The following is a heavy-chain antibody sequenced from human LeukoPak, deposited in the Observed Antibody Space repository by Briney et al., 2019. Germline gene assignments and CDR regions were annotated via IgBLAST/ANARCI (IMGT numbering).Heavy chain of an antibody. Sequence: PGRSLRLSCAASGFTFSSYAMHWVRQAPGKGLEWVAVISYDGSNKYYADSVKGRFTISRDNSKNTLYLQMNSLRAEDTAVYYCAKDRRDSSGYYLRYFQHWGQGTLVTVSS. D-gene: IGHD3-22*01. J-gene: IGHJ1*01. CDR1: GFTFSSYA. CDR3: AKDRRDSSGYYLRYFQH. CDR2: ISYDGSNK. V-gene: IGHV3-30-3*01.